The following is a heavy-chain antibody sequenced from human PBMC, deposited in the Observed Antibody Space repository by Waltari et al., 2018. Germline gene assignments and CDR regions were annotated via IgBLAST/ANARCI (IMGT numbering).Heavy chain of an antibody. CDR2: FYKSGTT. D-gene: IGHD5-12*01. CDR1: RSSIRTNNYY. CDR3: VRGYPDIVATISDY. J-gene: IGHJ4*02. Sequence: QLQLQESGPGLVKPSETLSLTCTVSRSSIRTNNYYWGWVSQPPGKGLEWIGSFYKSGTTNYNPSLKSRVTISVDTSNNQFSLKLNSVTAADTAVYYCVRGYPDIVATISDYWGQGTLVIVSS. V-gene: IGHV4-39*07.